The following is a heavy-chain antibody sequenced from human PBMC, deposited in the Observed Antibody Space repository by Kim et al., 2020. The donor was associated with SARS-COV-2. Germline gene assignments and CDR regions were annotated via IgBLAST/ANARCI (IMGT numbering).Heavy chain of an antibody. J-gene: IGHJ4*02. D-gene: IGHD6-19*01. V-gene: IGHV3-53*01. CDR3: ARDVEDVALAGQFDY. CDR2: IYSGGST. Sequence: GGSLRLSCAASGFTVSSNYMSWVRQAPGKGLEWVSVIYSGGSTYYADSVKGRFTISRDNSKNTLYLQMNSLRAEDTAVYYCARDVEDVALAGQFDYWGQGTLVTVSS. CDR1: GFTVSSNY.